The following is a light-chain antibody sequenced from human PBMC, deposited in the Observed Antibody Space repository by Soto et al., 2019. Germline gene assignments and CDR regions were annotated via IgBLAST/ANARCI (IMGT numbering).Light chain of an antibody. V-gene: IGLV2-14*01. Sequence: QSALTQPASVSGSPGQSITISCTGTSSDVGAYNFVSWYQHHPGRAPKLIIYEVTIRPSGVSNRFSGSKSGNTASLTISGLQAEDEAHYYCSSYTTSAPDVFGSGTKLTVL. CDR1: SSDVGAYNF. J-gene: IGLJ1*01. CDR2: EVT. CDR3: SSYTTSAPDV.